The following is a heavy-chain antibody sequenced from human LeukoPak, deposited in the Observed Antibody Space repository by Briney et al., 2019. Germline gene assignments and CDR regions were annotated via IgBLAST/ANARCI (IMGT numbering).Heavy chain of an antibody. Sequence: GGSLRLSCAASGFTFSSYGMHWVRQAPGKGLEWVAVIWYDGSNKYYADSVKGRFTISRDNSKNTLYLQMNSLRAEDTAVYYCAKDHRDPVTPESSNWFDPWGQGTLVTASS. J-gene: IGHJ5*02. CDR1: GFTFSSYG. CDR3: AKDHRDPVTPESSNWFDP. CDR2: IWYDGSNK. V-gene: IGHV3-33*06. D-gene: IGHD4-11*01.